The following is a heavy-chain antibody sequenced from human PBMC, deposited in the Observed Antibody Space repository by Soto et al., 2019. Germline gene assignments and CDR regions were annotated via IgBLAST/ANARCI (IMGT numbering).Heavy chain of an antibody. CDR3: ARGISGSSSWLGSSDYYYGKDV. J-gene: IGHJ6*02. CDR1: GFTVSSNY. V-gene: IGHV3-53*01. CDR2: IYSGGST. Sequence: PGGSLRLSCAASGFTVSSNYMSWVRQAPGKGLEWVSVIYSGGSTYYADSVKGRFTISRDNSKNTLYLQMNSLRAEDTAVYYCARGISGSSSWLGSSDYYYGKDVWGQGTTVTVS. D-gene: IGHD6-13*01.